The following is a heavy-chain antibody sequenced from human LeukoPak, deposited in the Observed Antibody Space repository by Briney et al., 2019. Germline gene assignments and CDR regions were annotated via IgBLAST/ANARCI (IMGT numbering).Heavy chain of an antibody. CDR2: IIPMFGTA. J-gene: IGHJ6*03. CDR1: GGTFSRYA. D-gene: IGHD6-6*01. Sequence: GASVKVSCKAPGGTFSRYAISWVRQAPGQGLEWMGGIIPMFGTAKYAQKFQGRVTITADESTSTAYMELSSLRSEDTAVYYCARGADWQLLEYYYYYMDVWGKGTTVTVSS. CDR3: ARGADWQLLEYYYYYMDV. V-gene: IGHV1-69*13.